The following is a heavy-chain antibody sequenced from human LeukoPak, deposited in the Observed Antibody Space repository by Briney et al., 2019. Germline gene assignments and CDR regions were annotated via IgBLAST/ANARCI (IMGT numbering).Heavy chain of an antibody. Sequence: PGGSLRLSCAASGFTFSSYAMSWVRQAPGKGLEWVSAISGSGGSTYYADSVKGRFTISRDNSKNTLYLQMNSLRAEDTAVYYCAKEVYSSSWYGIDYWGQGTLSPSPQ. CDR1: GFTFSSYA. CDR3: AKEVYSSSWYGIDY. V-gene: IGHV3-23*01. J-gene: IGHJ4*02. CDR2: ISGSGGST. D-gene: IGHD6-13*01.